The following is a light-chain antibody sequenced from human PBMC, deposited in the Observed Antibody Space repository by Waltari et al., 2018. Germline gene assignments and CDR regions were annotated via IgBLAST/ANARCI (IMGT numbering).Light chain of an antibody. CDR1: SNDVGGYVY. V-gene: IGLV2-14*03. J-gene: IGLJ1*01. CDR2: EVS. CDR3: SSHTSTVPHV. Sequence: QSALTQPASVSGSPGQSITIPCTGTSNDVGGYVYAPWSQQYPGKAPKLIIYEVSYRPSGISTRFSGSKSGNTASLTISGLQADDEADYYCSSHTSTVPHVFGTGTRVTV.